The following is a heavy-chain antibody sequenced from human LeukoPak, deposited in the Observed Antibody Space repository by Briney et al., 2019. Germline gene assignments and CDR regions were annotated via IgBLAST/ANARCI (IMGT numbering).Heavy chain of an antibody. CDR3: ARGGVMVAGTPYYYYGLDV. Sequence: PSETLSLTCTVSGGSISSTSNYWGWIRQPPGKGLEWIGSIYYSGSTYYNPSLKSRVTISVDTSKNQFSLKLSSVTAADTAVYYCARGGVMVAGTPYYYYGLDVWGQGTTVTVSS. J-gene: IGHJ6*02. CDR1: GGSISSTSNY. CDR2: IYYSGST. D-gene: IGHD2-8*01. V-gene: IGHV4-39*01.